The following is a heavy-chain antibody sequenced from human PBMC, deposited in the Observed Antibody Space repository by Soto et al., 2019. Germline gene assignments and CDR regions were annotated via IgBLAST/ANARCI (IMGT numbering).Heavy chain of an antibody. CDR1: GFTFSSYA. J-gene: IGHJ4*02. Sequence: QVQLVESGGGVVQPGRSLRLSCAASGFTFSSYAMHWVRQAPGKGLEWVAVISYDGSNKYYADSVKGRFTISRDNSKNTLYLQMNSLRAEDTAVYYWARDNGGYSSAGFDYWGQGTLVTVSS. V-gene: IGHV3-30-3*01. CDR2: ISYDGSNK. CDR3: ARDNGGYSSAGFDY. D-gene: IGHD5-18*01.